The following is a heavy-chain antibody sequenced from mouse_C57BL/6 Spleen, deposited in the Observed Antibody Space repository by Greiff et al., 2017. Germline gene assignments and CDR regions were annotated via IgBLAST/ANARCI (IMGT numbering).Heavy chain of an antibody. J-gene: IGHJ4*01. CDR2: IYWDDDK. V-gene: IGHV8-12*01. D-gene: IGHD1-1*02. CDR3: ARRKEKGGYYYAMDY. Sequence: QVTLKVPGPGLLQPSQTLSLSCYSSGFSLTTSGMGVSWIRQPPGKGLEGLAHIYWDDDKRYNPSMKSRITIFKDTSRNKVFLKITSVDTADTATYYCARRKEKGGYYYAMDYWGQGTSVTVSS. CDR1: GFSLTTSGMG.